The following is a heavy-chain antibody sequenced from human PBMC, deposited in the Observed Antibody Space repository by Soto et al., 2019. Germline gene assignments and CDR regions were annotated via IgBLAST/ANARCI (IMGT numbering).Heavy chain of an antibody. CDR3: TVYDPGVSAAAY. Sequence: LRLSCVGYGFTFSNYWLGWVRQAPGKGLEWVANINHDGSEKYYVDSVKGRFTISRDNAKNSLYLQMNSLRAEDTAVYYCTVYDPGVSAAAYWGQGTLVTVSS. J-gene: IGHJ4*02. CDR1: GFTFSNYW. V-gene: IGHV3-7*03. D-gene: IGHD5-12*01. CDR2: INHDGSEK.